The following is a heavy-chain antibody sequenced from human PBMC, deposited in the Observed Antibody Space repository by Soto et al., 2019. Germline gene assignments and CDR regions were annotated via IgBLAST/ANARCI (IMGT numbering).Heavy chain of an antibody. CDR2: IKEDGSET. Sequence: GGSLSLSCAASGFTFSSYAMSWVRQTPGKGLEWVANIKEDGSETYYVDSLKGRFTISRDDAKNSVYLQVNSLRVEDTAVYYCARGTVAPGLDYWGQGTLVTVSS. CDR1: GFTFSSYA. V-gene: IGHV3-7*01. CDR3: ARGTVAPGLDY. J-gene: IGHJ4*02. D-gene: IGHD4-17*01.